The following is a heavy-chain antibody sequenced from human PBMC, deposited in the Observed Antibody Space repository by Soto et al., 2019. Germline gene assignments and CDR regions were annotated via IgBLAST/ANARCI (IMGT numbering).Heavy chain of an antibody. CDR1: GYSFTTYW. Sequence: GESLKISCKGSGYSFTTYWITWVRQMPGKGLECMGIIYPGDSNTRYSPSFQGQVTISADKSISTAYLQWNSLKASDSGMYYCARQVEDGYSFGYHYWGQGSQVTVSS. J-gene: IGHJ4*02. V-gene: IGHV5-51*01. CDR3: ARQVEDGYSFGYHY. D-gene: IGHD5-18*01. CDR2: IYPGDSNT.